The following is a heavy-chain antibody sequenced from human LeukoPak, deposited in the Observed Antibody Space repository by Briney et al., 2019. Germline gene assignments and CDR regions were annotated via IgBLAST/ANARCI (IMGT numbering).Heavy chain of an antibody. Sequence: ASVKVSCKASGYTFTGYYMHWVRQAPGQGLEWMGWINPNSGGTNYAQKFQGRVTMTRDTSISTAYMELNRLRSDDTAVYYCARDFGGMTTVTTRGKRSYNWFDPWGQGTLVTVSS. CDR3: ARDFGGMTTVTTRGKRSYNWFDP. CDR1: GYTFTGYY. V-gene: IGHV1-2*02. J-gene: IGHJ5*02. CDR2: INPNSGGT. D-gene: IGHD4-17*01.